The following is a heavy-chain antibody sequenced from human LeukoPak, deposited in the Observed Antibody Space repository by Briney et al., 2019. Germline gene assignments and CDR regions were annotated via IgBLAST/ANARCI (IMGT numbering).Heavy chain of an antibody. J-gene: IGHJ4*02. V-gene: IGHV3-30-3*01. Sequence: GGSLRLSCAASGFTFSSYAMHWVRQAPGKGLEWVAVISYDGSNKYYADSVKGRFTISRDNSKSTLYLQMNSLRAEDTAVYYCARAAYFWSGYYFDYWGQGTLVTVSS. CDR1: GFTFSSYA. D-gene: IGHD3-3*01. CDR3: ARAAYFWSGYYFDY. CDR2: ISYDGSNK.